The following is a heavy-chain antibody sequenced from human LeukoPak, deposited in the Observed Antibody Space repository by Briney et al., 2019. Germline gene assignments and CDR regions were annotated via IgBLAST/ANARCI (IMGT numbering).Heavy chain of an antibody. J-gene: IGHJ3*02. CDR2: INPSGGST. CDR1: GYTFTSYY. Sequence: ASVKASCKASGYTFTSYYMHWVRQAPGQGLEWMGIINPSGGSTSYAQKFQGRVTITTDESTSTAYMELSSLRSEDTAVYYCARFLPELRARAFDIWGQGTMVTVSS. CDR3: ARFLPELRARAFDI. V-gene: IGHV1-46*01. D-gene: IGHD1-14*01.